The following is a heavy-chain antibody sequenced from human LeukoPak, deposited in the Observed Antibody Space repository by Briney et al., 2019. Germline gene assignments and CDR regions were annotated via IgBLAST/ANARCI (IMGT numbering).Heavy chain of an antibody. V-gene: IGHV4-34*01. D-gene: IGHD3-10*01. Sequence: KSSETLSLTCAVYDESFSGYYCSWIRQPPRKGLEWIGEIDHSGSTNYNPSLQSRVTISVDTSKNQFSLKGSSVSAADTAVYYCARGNRPYGEHAAFDIWGHGTTVTVSP. CDR3: ARGNRPYGEHAAFDI. CDR2: IDHSGST. J-gene: IGHJ3*02. CDR1: DESFSGYY.